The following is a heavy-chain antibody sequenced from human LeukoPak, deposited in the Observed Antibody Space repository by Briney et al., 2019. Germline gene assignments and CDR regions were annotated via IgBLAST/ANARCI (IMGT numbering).Heavy chain of an antibody. CDR1: GFTFSRHW. J-gene: IGHJ4*02. Sequence: PGGSLRLSCAASGFTFSRHWMYWVRQAPGKGLEWVANIKQDGSAKPYVDSVKGRFTISRDNAKNSLFLQMNSLRAEDTAVYYCARGPLIAAAGTWWGQGTLVTVSS. D-gene: IGHD6-13*01. CDR2: IKQDGSAK. V-gene: IGHV3-7*03. CDR3: ARGPLIAAAGTW.